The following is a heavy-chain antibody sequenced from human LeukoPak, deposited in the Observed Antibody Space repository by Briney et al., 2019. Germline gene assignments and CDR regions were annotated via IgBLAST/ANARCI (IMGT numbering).Heavy chain of an antibody. CDR1: GGSISSSNW. J-gene: IGHJ4*02. D-gene: IGHD3-22*01. Sequence: PSGTLSLTCAVSGGSISSSNWWSWVRQPPGKGLEWIGEIYHSGSTNYNPSLKSRVTISVDKSKNQFSLKLSSVTAADTAVYYCARVRRDSSGTYYFDYWGQGTLVTVSS. CDR2: IYHSGST. V-gene: IGHV4-4*02. CDR3: ARVRRDSSGTYYFDY.